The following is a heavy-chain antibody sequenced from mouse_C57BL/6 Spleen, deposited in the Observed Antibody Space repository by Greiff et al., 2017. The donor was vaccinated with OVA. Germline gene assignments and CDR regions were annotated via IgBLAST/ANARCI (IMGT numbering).Heavy chain of an antibody. CDR1: GYTFTDYN. V-gene: IGHV1-18*01. CDR3: ARYSTTGYAMDY. J-gene: IGHJ4*01. Sequence: EVQLQQSGPELVKPGASVKIPCKASGYTFTDYNMDWVKQSHGKSLEWIGDINPNNGCTIYNQKFKGKATLTVDKSSSTAYMELRSLTSEDTAVYYCARYSTTGYAMDYWGQGTSVTVSS. D-gene: IGHD1-1*01. CDR2: INPNNGCT.